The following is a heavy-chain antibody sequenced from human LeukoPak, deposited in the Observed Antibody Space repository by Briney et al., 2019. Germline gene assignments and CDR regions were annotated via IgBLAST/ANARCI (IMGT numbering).Heavy chain of an antibody. CDR3: ARQNYVELASFDY. V-gene: IGHV4-34*01. CDR1: GVSFSGYY. Sequence: SETLSLTCAVYGVSFSGYYWSWIRQPPGKGLEWIGEINHSGSTYYNPSLKSRVTISVGRSKNQFSLKLSSVTAADTAVYYCARQNYVELASFDYWGQGTLVTVSS. CDR2: INHSGST. J-gene: IGHJ4*02. D-gene: IGHD3-16*01.